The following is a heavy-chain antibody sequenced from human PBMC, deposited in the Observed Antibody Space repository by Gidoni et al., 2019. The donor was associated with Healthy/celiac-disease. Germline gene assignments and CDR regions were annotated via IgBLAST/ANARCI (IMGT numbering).Heavy chain of an antibody. V-gene: IGHV3-20*01. CDR1: GFTCGEYG. CDR3: AREGYCSGGSCYRYFDY. CDR2: INWNGGST. D-gene: IGHD2-15*01. Sequence: EVQLVESGGGVVRLGGSLRIAWTASGFTCGEYGMGWVRRAKGKGLEWVSGINWNGGSTCYADSVKGRFTISRDNAKNSLYLQMNSLRAEDTALYHCAREGYCSGGSCYRYFDYWGQGTLVTVSS. J-gene: IGHJ4*02.